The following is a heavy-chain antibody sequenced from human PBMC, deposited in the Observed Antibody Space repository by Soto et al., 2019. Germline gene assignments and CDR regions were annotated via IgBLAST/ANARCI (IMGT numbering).Heavy chain of an antibody. CDR3: ARFNWYFDL. Sequence: QVQLQESGPGLVKPSETLSLTCTVSGGSISSYYWSWIRQPPGKGLEWIGYIYYSGSTNYNPSLTSRVTISVDTSQDQFSLTLSSVYAADTAVYYCARFNWYFDLWGRGTLVTVSS. V-gene: IGHV4-59*08. J-gene: IGHJ2*01. CDR2: IYYSGST. CDR1: GGSISSYY.